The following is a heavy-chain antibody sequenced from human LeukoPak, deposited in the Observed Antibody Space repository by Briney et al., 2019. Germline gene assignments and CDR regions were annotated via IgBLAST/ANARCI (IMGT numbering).Heavy chain of an antibody. CDR1: GYSFTTYW. CDR3: ARVRPQDGFDI. CDR2: IYPGDSDT. V-gene: IGHV5-51*01. Sequence: GESLKISCKGSGYSFTTYWIGWVRQMPGKGLEWMGIIYPGDSDTRYSPSFQGQVSISADKSISTAYLQWSSLKASDTAVYYCARVRPQDGFDIWGQGTMVTVSS. J-gene: IGHJ3*02.